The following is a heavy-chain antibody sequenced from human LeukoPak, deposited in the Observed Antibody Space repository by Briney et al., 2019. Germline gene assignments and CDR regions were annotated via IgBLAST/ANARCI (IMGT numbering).Heavy chain of an antibody. J-gene: IGHJ4*02. CDR2: ISGSGGST. D-gene: IGHD3-3*01. CDR3: AKSPNYDFWSGYVGYFDY. Sequence: PGGSLRLSCAASGFTVSSNYMSWVRQAPGKGLEWVSAISGSGGSTYYADSVKGRFTISRDNSKNTLYLQMNSLRAEDTAVYYCAKSPNYDFWSGYVGYFDYWGQGTLVTVSS. V-gene: IGHV3-23*01. CDR1: GFTVSSNY.